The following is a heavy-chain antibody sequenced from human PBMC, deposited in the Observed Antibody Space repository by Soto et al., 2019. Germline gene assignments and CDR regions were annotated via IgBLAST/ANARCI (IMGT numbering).Heavy chain of an antibody. J-gene: IGHJ2*01. CDR1: GFTFSSFA. D-gene: IGHD3-10*01. Sequence: QAPLVDSGGGVVQPGRSLTLSCAASGFTFSSFAIHWVRQARGKGLEWVAAISYDGTTKFYADSVKGRSTVSRDNSKNTLYLQMDRLRGEDPAWYYCAREPCGEFFDWYFDLWGHGTLVTVSA. CDR3: AREPCGEFFDWYFDL. CDR2: ISYDGTTK. V-gene: IGHV3-30-3*01.